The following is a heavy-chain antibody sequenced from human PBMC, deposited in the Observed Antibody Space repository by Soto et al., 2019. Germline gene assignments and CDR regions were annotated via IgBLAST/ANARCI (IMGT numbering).Heavy chain of an antibody. CDR2: INPNSGAT. Sequence: ASLKVSCKASGYTFTAYYIHWVRQAPGQGLEWMGWINPNSGATTYAQSFQGWVTMTRDTSINTAYLQWSSLKASDTAMYYCARASGNYWGDYSMDVWGQGTTVIVSS. D-gene: IGHD1-26*01. V-gene: IGHV1-2*04. CDR1: GYTFTAYY. CDR3: ARASGNYWGDYSMDV. J-gene: IGHJ6*01.